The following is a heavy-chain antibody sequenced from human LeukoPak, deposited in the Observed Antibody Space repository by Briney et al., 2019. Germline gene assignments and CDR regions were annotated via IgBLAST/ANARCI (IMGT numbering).Heavy chain of an antibody. CDR1: GGSFSGYY. Sequence: SETLSLTCAVYGGSFSGYYWSWIRQPPGKGLEWIGEINHSGSTNYNPSLKSRVTISVDTSKNQFSLKLSSVTAADTAVYYCARKPRLELIYYYYGMDVWGQGTTVTVSS. D-gene: IGHD3-16*01. CDR2: INHSGST. CDR3: ARKPRLELIYYYYGMDV. V-gene: IGHV4-34*01. J-gene: IGHJ6*02.